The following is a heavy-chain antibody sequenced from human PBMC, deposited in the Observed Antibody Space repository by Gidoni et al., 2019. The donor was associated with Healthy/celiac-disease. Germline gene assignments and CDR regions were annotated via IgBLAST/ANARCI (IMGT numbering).Heavy chain of an antibody. V-gene: IGHV4-31*03. CDR2: IYFSGSN. J-gene: IGHJ6*02. D-gene: IGHD6-13*01. Sequence: QVQLQESGPGLVKPSQTLSITCTVSGSPISTGGYYWLWIRQHPGKGLEWIWYIYFSGSNYYNPSLKSRVTISVDTSKNQFSLKLSSVTAADTAVYYCARVAAAPNYYYYGMDVWGQGTTVTVSS. CDR1: GSPISTGGYY. CDR3: ARVAAAPNYYYYGMDV.